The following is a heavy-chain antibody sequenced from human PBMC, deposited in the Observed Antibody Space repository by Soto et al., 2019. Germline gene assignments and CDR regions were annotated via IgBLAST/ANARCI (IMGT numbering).Heavy chain of an antibody. CDR3: EKEPQLAPGFYFDY. J-gene: IGHJ4*02. Sequence: GGSLRLSCAASGFTFSRYAMSWVRQAPGKGLEWVSAISGSGGSTYYADSVKGRFTTSRDNSKNTLNLQMNSLRAEDTVVYYWEKEPQLAPGFYFDYWGQGTLVTVSS. D-gene: IGHD1-1*01. V-gene: IGHV3-23*01. CDR2: ISGSGGST. CDR1: GFTFSRYA.